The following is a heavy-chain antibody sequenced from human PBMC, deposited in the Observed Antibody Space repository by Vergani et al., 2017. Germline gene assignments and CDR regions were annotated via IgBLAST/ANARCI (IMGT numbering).Heavy chain of an antibody. V-gene: IGHV3-33*06. CDR1: GFTFSSYG. J-gene: IGHJ4*02. Sequence: VQLLESGGGVVQPGRSLRLSCAASGFTFSSYGMHWVRQAPGKGLEWVAVIWYDGSNKYYADSVKGRFTISRDNSKNTLYLQMNSLRAEDTAVYYCAKTFGYRIAVAPFDYWGQGTLVTVSS. CDR2: IWYDGSNK. CDR3: AKTFGYRIAVAPFDY. D-gene: IGHD6-19*01.